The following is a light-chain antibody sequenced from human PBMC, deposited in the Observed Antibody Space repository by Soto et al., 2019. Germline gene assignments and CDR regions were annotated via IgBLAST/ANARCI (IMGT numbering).Light chain of an antibody. CDR2: GAS. Sequence: EIVLTQSPGTLSLSPGERATLSCRASQSVSSSYLAWYQQKPGQAPRLLIYGASSRATGIPDRFSGSGSGTHFTLTISSLEPADFALYYCQQYGSSPNPFGQGTRLQIK. V-gene: IGKV3-20*01. J-gene: IGKJ5*01. CDR3: QQYGSSPNP. CDR1: QSVSSSY.